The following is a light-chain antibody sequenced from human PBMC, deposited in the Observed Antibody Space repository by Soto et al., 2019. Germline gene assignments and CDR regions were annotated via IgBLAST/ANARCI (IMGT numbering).Light chain of an antibody. CDR3: QQYNNWPGT. J-gene: IGKJ1*01. Sequence: EIVMTQSPATLSPSPGERATLSCRASQSVSSNLAWYQQKPGQAPRLLIYGASTRATGIPARFSGSGSGTEFTLTISSLQSEDFGVYYCQQYNNWPGTFGQGTKVDIK. CDR1: QSVSSN. CDR2: GAS. V-gene: IGKV3-15*01.